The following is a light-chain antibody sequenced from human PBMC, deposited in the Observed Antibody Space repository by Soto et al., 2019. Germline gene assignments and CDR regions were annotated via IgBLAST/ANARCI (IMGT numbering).Light chain of an antibody. V-gene: IGLV2-23*01. CDR3: CSYAGSSTYV. J-gene: IGLJ1*01. CDR2: EDS. CDR1: SSDVGGYNY. Sequence: QSVLNQPASVSGSPGQSITISCTGTSSDVGGYNYVSWYQQHPGKAPKLMIYEDSKRPSGVSNRFSGSKSGNTASLTISGLQAEDDADYYCCSYAGSSTYVFGTGTKV.